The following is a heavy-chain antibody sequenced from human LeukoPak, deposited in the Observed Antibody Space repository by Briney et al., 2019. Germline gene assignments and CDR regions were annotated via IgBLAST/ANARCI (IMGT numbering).Heavy chain of an antibody. CDR3: AREGGGSLDY. Sequence: SETLSLTCSVSGGSVSSSYWSWIRQPPGKGLEWIGNIYDSGSTNYNPSLKSRVTISVDTSKNHFSLKLTSVTAADTAVYYCAREGGGSLDYWGQGTLVTVSS. CDR1: GGSVSSSY. J-gene: IGHJ4*02. CDR2: IYDSGST. D-gene: IGHD3-16*01. V-gene: IGHV4-59*02.